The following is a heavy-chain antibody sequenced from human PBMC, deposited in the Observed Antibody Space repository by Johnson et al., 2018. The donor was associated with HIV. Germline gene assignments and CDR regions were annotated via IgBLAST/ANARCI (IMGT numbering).Heavy chain of an antibody. V-gene: IGHV3-30*02. D-gene: IGHD5-24*01. Sequence: QMLLVESGGGVVQPGGSLRLSCAASGFTFSSYGMHWVRQAPGKGLEGVAFIRYDGSNKYYADSVKGRFTISRDNSKNTLYLQMNSLRAEDTAVYYCARALEGDAFDIWGQGTMVTVSS. CDR1: GFTFSSYG. CDR2: IRYDGSNK. J-gene: IGHJ3*02. CDR3: ARALEGDAFDI.